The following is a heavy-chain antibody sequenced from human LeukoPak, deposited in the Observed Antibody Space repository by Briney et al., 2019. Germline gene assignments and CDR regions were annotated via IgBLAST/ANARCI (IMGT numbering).Heavy chain of an antibody. CDR1: GFTFSSYG. CDR3: AKGSSGSPVRCYFDY. D-gene: IGHD3-10*01. Sequence: GGSLRLSCAASGFTFSSYGMSWVRQAPGKGLEWVSAISGSGGSAYYADSVKGRFTISRDNSKNTLYLQMNSLRAEDTAVYYCAKGSSGSPVRCYFDYWGQGTLVTVSS. J-gene: IGHJ4*02. CDR2: ISGSGGSA. V-gene: IGHV3-23*01.